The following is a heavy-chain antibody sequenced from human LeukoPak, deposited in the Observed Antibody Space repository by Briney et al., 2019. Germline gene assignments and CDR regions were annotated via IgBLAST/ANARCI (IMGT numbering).Heavy chain of an antibody. J-gene: IGHJ4*02. V-gene: IGHV3-23*01. Sequence: GGSLRLSXAASGFTFRSYAMSWVRQAPGKGLEWVSAISGSGGSTYYADSVKGRFTISRDNSKNTLYLQMNSLRAEDTAVYYCAKDRRRITIFGVVTGRGYYFDYWGQGTLVTVSS. CDR2: ISGSGGST. CDR1: GFTFRSYA. CDR3: AKDRRRITIFGVVTGRGYYFDY. D-gene: IGHD3-3*01.